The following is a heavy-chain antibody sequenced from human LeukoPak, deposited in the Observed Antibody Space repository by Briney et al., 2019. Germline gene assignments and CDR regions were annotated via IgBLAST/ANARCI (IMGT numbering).Heavy chain of an antibody. CDR2: ISSGSSSI. V-gene: IGHV3-21*01. Sequence: PGGSLRLSCAASGFRFSSYNMNWVRQAPGKGLEWVSSISSGSSSIYYADSVKGRFTISRNNAKNSLFLQMNSLRAEDTAVYYCARDSPVVTRNDAFDIWGQGTMVAVSA. CDR1: GFRFSSYN. CDR3: ARDSPVVTRNDAFDI. D-gene: IGHD3-22*01. J-gene: IGHJ3*02.